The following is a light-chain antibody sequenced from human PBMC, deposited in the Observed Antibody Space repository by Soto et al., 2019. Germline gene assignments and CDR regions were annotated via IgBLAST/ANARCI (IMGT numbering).Light chain of an antibody. CDR3: SSYTNINTRAGV. CDR2: EVT. Sequence: HSALTQPASVSGSPGQSITISCTGTSGDIGSYNRVSWYQQHPGKAPKLIIYEVTDRPSGVSNRFSGSKSGNTASLTISGLQAEDEAEYYCSSYTNINTRAGVFGTGTKLTVL. V-gene: IGLV2-14*01. J-gene: IGLJ1*01. CDR1: SGDIGSYNR.